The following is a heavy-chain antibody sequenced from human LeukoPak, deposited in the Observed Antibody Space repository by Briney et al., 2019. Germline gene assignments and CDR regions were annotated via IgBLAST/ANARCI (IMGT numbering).Heavy chain of an antibody. CDR1: GGTFSSYA. CDR3: ARGGDIVVVPAATPFDC. Sequence: SVKVSCKASGGTFSSYAISWVRQAPGQGLEWMGGIIPIFGTANYAQKFQGRVTITADESTSTAYMELSSLRSEDTAVYYCARGGDIVVVPAATPFDCWGQGTLVTVSS. D-gene: IGHD2-2*02. J-gene: IGHJ4*02. V-gene: IGHV1-69*13. CDR2: IIPIFGTA.